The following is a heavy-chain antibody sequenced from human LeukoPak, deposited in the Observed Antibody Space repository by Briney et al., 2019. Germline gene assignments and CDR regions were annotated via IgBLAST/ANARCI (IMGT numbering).Heavy chain of an antibody. CDR1: GFTFSSYG. D-gene: IGHD3-16*01. V-gene: IGHV3-30*18. CDR2: ISYDGAKK. CDR3: AKDGLYLGDFWGSSDY. Sequence: GRSLRLSCAASGFTFSSYGMHWVRQAPGKGLEWVAVISYDGAKKYYADAVKGRFTISRDNFRNTLDLQMNSLRAEDTAVYYCAKDGLYLGDFWGSSDYWGQGTLVTVSS. J-gene: IGHJ4*02.